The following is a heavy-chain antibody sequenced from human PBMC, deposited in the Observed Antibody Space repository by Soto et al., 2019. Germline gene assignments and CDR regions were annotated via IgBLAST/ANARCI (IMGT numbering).Heavy chain of an antibody. CDR2: IYNIGST. J-gene: IGHJ4*02. CDR1: GGSIVSYY. CDR3: AREAPPEDY. V-gene: IGHV4-59*12. Sequence: LETLSLTCTVSGGSIVSYYWSWIRQPPGKGLEWIGYIYNIGSTNYNPPLRSRVTISVDTSKNQFSLKLTSVTAADTAVYFCAREAPPEDYWGQGTLVTVSS.